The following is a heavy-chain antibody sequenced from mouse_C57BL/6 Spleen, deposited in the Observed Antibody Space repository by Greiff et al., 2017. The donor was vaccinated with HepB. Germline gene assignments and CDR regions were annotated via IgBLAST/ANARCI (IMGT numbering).Heavy chain of an antibody. CDR2: INPNNGGT. Sequence: EVQLQQSGPELVKPGASVKISCKASGYTFTDYYMNWVKQSHGKSLEWIGDINPNNGGTSYNQKFKGKATLTVDKSSSTAYMELRSLTSEDSAVYYCATYYDYSFDYWGQGTTLTVSS. V-gene: IGHV1-26*01. J-gene: IGHJ2*01. CDR3: ATYYDYSFDY. CDR1: GYTFTDYY. D-gene: IGHD2-4*01.